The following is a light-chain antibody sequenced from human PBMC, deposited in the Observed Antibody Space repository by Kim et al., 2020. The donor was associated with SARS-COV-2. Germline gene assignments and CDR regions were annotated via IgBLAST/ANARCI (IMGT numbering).Light chain of an antibody. Sequence: AAVGDRVTISCRASQSISNSLNCYQQKSGKAPKLLIYPASSLQSGVPSRFSASGSGTDFTLSISSLRPEDVATYYCQQSYSLPITFGGGTKVDSK. CDR2: PAS. V-gene: IGKV1-39*01. J-gene: IGKJ4*01. CDR1: QSISNS. CDR3: QQSYSLPIT.